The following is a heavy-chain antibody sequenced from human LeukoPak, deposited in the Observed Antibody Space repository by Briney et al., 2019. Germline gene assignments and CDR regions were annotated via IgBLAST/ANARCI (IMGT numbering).Heavy chain of an antibody. Sequence: GGSLRLSCAASGFTLSIYAMSWVRQAPGKGLEWVSTISGNGGSTYYADSVKGRVTISRDNSKNTVYLQMNSLRAEDTAVYYCARVPGYYDSSGYSLYGYFDLWGRGTLVTVSS. J-gene: IGHJ2*01. V-gene: IGHV3-23*01. CDR1: GFTLSIYA. CDR2: ISGNGGST. CDR3: ARVPGYYDSSGYSLYGYFDL. D-gene: IGHD3-22*01.